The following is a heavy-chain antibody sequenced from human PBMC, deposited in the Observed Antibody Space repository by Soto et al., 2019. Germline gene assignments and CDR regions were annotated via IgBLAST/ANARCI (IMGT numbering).Heavy chain of an antibody. CDR1: GFSLSTSGVG. Sequence: SGPTLVNPTQTLTLTCTFSGFSLSTSGVGVGWIRQPPGKALEWLALIYWDDDKRYSPSLKSRLSITKDTSKNQVVLIMTNMDPVDTATYYCAHSYYDFWSGSSPNNWFDPWGQGTLVTVSS. CDR2: IYWDDDK. J-gene: IGHJ5*02. D-gene: IGHD3-3*01. V-gene: IGHV2-5*02. CDR3: AHSYYDFWSGSSPNNWFDP.